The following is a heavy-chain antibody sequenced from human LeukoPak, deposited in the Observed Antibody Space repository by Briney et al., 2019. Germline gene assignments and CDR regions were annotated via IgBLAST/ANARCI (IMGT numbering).Heavy chain of an antibody. J-gene: IGHJ6*02. CDR2: ISAYNGNT. V-gene: IGHV1-18*01. CDR3: ARVQYRVRTYYYYGMDV. CDR1: GYTFTSYG. Sequence: ASVKVSCKASGYTFTSYGISWVRQAPGRGLEWMGWISAYNGNTNYAQKLQGRVTMTTDTSTSTAYMELRSLRSDDTAVYYCARVQYRVRTYYYYGMDVWGQGTTVTVSS. D-gene: IGHD6-6*01.